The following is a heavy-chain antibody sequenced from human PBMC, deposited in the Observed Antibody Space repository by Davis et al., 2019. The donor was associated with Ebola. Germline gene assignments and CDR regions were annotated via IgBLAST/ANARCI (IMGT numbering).Heavy chain of an antibody. CDR2: IYHSGST. V-gene: IGHV4-34*01. J-gene: IGHJ3*02. CDR3: ARALGSGFPDAFDI. CDR1: GGSFSGYY. D-gene: IGHD3-22*01. Sequence: SETLSLTCAVYGGSFSGYYWSWIRQPPGKGLAWIGEIYHSGSTNYNPSLKSRVTISVDTSKNQFSLKLSSVTAADTAVYYCARALGSGFPDAFDIWGQGTMVTVSS.